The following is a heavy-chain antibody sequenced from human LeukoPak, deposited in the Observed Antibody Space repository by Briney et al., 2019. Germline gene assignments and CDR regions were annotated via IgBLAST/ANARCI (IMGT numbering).Heavy chain of an antibody. CDR3: ARETITVASTVFDY. CDR2: TYYRAKWYN. CDR1: GDGVASNGVA. Sequence: SQTLSRTSASSGDGVASNGVAGDWIRQSPSRGLECLGRTYYRAKWYNDYALSLKSRIIINPDTSKNQFSLQLNSVTPEDTAVYYCARETITVASTVFDYWGQGTLVTVSS. J-gene: IGHJ4*02. V-gene: IGHV6-1*01. D-gene: IGHD6-19*01.